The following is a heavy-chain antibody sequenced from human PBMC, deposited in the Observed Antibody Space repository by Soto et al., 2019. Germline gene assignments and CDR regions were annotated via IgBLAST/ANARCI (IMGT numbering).Heavy chain of an antibody. V-gene: IGHV1-18*04. CDR3: ARGVVYRDVGLAYGMDV. CDR1: GYTFASNE. J-gene: IGHJ6*02. CDR2: ISAYNGNT. D-gene: IGHD3-22*01. Sequence: ASVKVSCKTSGYTFASNEITCVRQAPGQGLEWMGWISAYNGNTNYEQKFQGRVTMTRDTSTRTVYMELRSLTSDDTAIYYCARGVVYRDVGLAYGMDVWGQGTTVTVSS.